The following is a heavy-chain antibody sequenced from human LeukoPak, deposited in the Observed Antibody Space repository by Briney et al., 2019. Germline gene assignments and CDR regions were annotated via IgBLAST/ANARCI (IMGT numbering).Heavy chain of an antibody. V-gene: IGHV3-7*01. CDR3: ARRDYYYDSIPTGGWFDY. Sequence: PGGSLRLSCAASGFTFSSYEMNWVRQAPGKGLEWVANIKQDGSEKYYVDSVKGRFTISRDNAKNSLYLQMNSLRAEDTAVYYCARRDYYYDSIPTGGWFDYWGQGTLVTVSS. CDR1: GFTFSSYE. J-gene: IGHJ4*02. D-gene: IGHD3-22*01. CDR2: IKQDGSEK.